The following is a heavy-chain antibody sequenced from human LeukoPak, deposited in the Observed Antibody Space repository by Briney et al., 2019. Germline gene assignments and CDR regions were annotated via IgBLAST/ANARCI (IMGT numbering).Heavy chain of an antibody. CDR2: IIPIFGTA. CDR1: GGTFISYA. J-gene: IGHJ6*02. CDR3: ARKGGQLRYFDWLMGRGLSDYYYYGMDV. V-gene: IGHV1-69*13. D-gene: IGHD3-9*01. Sequence: ASVKVSCKASGGTFISYAISWVRQAPGQGLEWMGGIIPIFGTANYAQKFQGRVTITADESTSTAYMELSSLRSEDTAVYYCARKGGQLRYFDWLMGRGLSDYYYYGMDVWGQGTTVTVSS.